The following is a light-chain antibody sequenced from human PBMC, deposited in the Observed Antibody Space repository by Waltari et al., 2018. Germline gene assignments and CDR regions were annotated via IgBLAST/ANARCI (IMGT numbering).Light chain of an antibody. V-gene: IGLV2-14*03. CDR1: SSDVGGYNY. Sequence: QSALTQPASVSGSPGQSITISCTGTSSDVGGYNYVSWYQPHPDKAPKLMIYDVNSRPSDVSNRFSGSKSGNTASLTISGLQAEDEADYYCSSYTSSSTLVCGAGTKVTVI. J-gene: IGLJ1*01. CDR2: DVN. CDR3: SSYTSSSTLV.